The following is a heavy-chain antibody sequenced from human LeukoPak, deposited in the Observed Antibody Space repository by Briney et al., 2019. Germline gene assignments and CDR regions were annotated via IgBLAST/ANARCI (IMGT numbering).Heavy chain of an antibody. J-gene: IGHJ6*03. CDR1: GFTFSSYA. V-gene: IGHV3-30*01. D-gene: IGHD5-18*01. Sequence: SGGSLRLSCAASGFTFSSYAMHWVRQAPGKGLEWVGVISYDGSNRYYADSVKGRFTISRDNSKNTLYLQMNSLGAEDRAVEYCAKVRCRPRCYGFRSFYYYMELWGKGTTVTLS. CDR2: ISYDGSNR. CDR3: AKVRCRPRCYGFRSFYYYMEL.